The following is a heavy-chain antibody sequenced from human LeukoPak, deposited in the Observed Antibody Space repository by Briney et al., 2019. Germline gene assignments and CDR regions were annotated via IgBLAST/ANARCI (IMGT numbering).Heavy chain of an antibody. CDR2: IYTSGST. V-gene: IGHV4-61*02. CDR1: GGSISSGSYY. Sequence: SETLSLTCTVSGGSISSGSYYWSWIRQPAGKGLEWIGRIYTSGSTNYNPSLKSRVTISVDTSKNQFSLKLSSVTAADTAVYYCAGMTTVTTSGGFYWGQGTLVTVSS. J-gene: IGHJ4*02. CDR3: AGMTTVTTSGGFY. D-gene: IGHD4-11*01.